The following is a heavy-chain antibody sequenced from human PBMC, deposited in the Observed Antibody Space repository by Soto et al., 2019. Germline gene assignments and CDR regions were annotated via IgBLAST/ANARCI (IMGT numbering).Heavy chain of an antibody. CDR1: GFTFSDYY. CDR3: ARDHLNCSGGSCYFYYYYGMDV. V-gene: IGHV3-11*01. CDR2: ISSSGSTI. Sequence: RLSCAASGFTFSDYYMSWIRQAPGKGLEWVSYISSSGSTIYYADSVKGRFTISRDNAKNSLYLQMNSLRAEDTAVYYCARDHLNCSGGSCYFYYYYGMDVWGQGTTVTVSS. J-gene: IGHJ6*02. D-gene: IGHD2-15*01.